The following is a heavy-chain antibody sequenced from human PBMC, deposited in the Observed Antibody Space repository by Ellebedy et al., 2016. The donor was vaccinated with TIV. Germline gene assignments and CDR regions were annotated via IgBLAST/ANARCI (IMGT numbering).Heavy chain of an antibody. CDR1: ADTFTSYY. CDR2: INPSGGST. CDR3: ARGYGDYDY. J-gene: IGHJ4*02. Sequence: ASVKVSCXASADTFTSYYIHWVRQAPGQWLDWMGIINPSGGSTTYAQKFQGRVTMTRDTSTRTVYMELSSLRSEDTAVYYCARGYGDYDYWGQGSLVTVSS. V-gene: IGHV1-46*01. D-gene: IGHD4-17*01.